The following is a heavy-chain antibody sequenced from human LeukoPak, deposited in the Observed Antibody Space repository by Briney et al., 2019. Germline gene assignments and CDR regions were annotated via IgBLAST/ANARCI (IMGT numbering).Heavy chain of an antibody. J-gene: IGHJ4*02. CDR3: ARVGYSYGYSDY. D-gene: IGHD5-18*01. Sequence: GSSVKVSFTASGGTFSIYAISWVRQAPGQGLEWMGGIIPIFGTANYAQKFQGRVTITADESTSTAYMELSSLRSEDTAVYYCARVGYSYGYSDYWGQGTLVTASS. CDR1: GGTFSIYA. CDR2: IIPIFGTA. V-gene: IGHV1-69*01.